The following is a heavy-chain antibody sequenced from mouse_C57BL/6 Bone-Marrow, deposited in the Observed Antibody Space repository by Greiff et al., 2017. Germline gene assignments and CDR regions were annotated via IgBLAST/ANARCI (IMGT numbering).Heavy chain of an antibody. Sequence: QVQLKESGAELVRPGTSVKMSCKASGYTFTNYCIGWAKQRPGHGLEWIGDIYPGGGYTNYNEKFKGKATLTADTSSSTAYLQLSSLTSEDSAMYYCARDVVASDWYCDVGGTGTTVTVSS. CDR3: ARDVVASDWYCDV. CDR1: GYTFTNYC. CDR2: IYPGGGYT. D-gene: IGHD1-1*01. V-gene: IGHV1-63*01. J-gene: IGHJ1*03.